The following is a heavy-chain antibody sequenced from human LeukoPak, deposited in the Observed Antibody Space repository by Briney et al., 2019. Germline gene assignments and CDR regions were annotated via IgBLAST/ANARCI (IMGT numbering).Heavy chain of an antibody. V-gene: IGHV3-64*01. CDR1: GFTFSSYA. Sequence: PGGSLRLSCAASGFTFSSYAMHWVRQAPGKGLEYVSAITPDGTYTFYANSVKGRFTISRDNSKNTLFLQMGSLRAEDMALYYCARRGYPYAYDYWSQGTLVTVSS. D-gene: IGHD5-18*01. CDR2: ITPDGTYT. CDR3: ARRGYPYAYDY. J-gene: IGHJ4*02.